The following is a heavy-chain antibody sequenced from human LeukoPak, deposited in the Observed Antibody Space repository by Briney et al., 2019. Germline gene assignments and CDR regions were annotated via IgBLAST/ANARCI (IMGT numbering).Heavy chain of an antibody. V-gene: IGHV4-59*01. CDR2: MYSGGTT. CDR3: ARHSGHSSTNDAFDI. D-gene: IGHD6-13*01. CDR1: DGSTNGYY. Sequence: SETLSLTCTVSDGSTNGYYWSWLRHPPGKGLAWLGYMYSGGTTNYRPSLKSRVTISEDMSKNQFSLKLTSVTAADTAVYYCARHSGHSSTNDAFDIWGRGTMLTVSS. J-gene: IGHJ3*02.